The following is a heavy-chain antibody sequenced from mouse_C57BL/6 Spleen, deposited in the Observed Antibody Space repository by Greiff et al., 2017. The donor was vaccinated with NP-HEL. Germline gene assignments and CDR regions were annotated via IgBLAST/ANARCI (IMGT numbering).Heavy chain of an antibody. CDR2: IYPRSGNT. D-gene: IGHD1-1*01. CDR1: GYTFTSYG. V-gene: IGHV1-81*01. Sequence: QVQLQQSGAELARPGASVKLSCKASGYTFTSYGISWVKQRTGQGLEWIGEIYPRSGNTYYNEKFKGKATLTADKSSSTAYMELRSLTSEDSAVYFCARLLGSYYFLDYWGQGTTLTVSS. CDR3: ARLLGSYYFLDY. J-gene: IGHJ2*01.